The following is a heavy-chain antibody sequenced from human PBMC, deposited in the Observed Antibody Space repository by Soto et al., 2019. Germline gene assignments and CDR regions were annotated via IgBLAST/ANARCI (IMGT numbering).Heavy chain of an antibody. CDR3: VRHGNGTPFYFDF. V-gene: IGHV5-10-1*03. Sequence: EVQLVQSGAEVKKPGESLRLSCQGSGYRFINYWISWVRQMPGKGLEWVGRIDPSDSYTVYSPSFQGHVTISIDTAINTAFLEWRSLQASDTAMYYCVRHGNGTPFYFDFWRRGTLVPVSS. CDR2: IDPSDSYT. CDR1: GYRFINYW. D-gene: IGHD1-1*01. J-gene: IGHJ4*02.